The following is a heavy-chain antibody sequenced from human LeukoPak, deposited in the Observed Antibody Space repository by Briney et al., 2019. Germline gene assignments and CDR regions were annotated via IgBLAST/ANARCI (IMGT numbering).Heavy chain of an antibody. CDR2: INLNSGGT. J-gene: IGHJ4*02. Sequence: VASVKVSCKASGYTFTGYYMHWVRQAPGQGLEWMGWINLNSGGTNYAQKFQGRVTMTRDTSISTAYMELSRLRSDDTAVYYCARDRPTTYYYDSSGVAGATDWGQGTLVTVSS. CDR1: GYTFTGYY. D-gene: IGHD3-22*01. CDR3: ARDRPTTYYYDSSGVAGATD. V-gene: IGHV1-2*02.